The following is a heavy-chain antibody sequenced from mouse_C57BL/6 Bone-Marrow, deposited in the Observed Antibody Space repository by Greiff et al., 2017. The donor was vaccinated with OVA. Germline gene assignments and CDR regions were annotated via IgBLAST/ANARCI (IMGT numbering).Heavy chain of an antibody. V-gene: IGHV1-50*01. Sequence: VQLQQPGAELVKPGASVKLSCKASGYTFTSYWMQLVKQRPGQGLEWIGEIDPSDSYTNYNQKFKGKATLTVDTSSSTAYMQLSSLTSEDSAVYYCARSLAYWGQGTLVTVSA. CDR1: GYTFTSYW. J-gene: IGHJ3*01. CDR2: IDPSDSYT. CDR3: ARSLAY.